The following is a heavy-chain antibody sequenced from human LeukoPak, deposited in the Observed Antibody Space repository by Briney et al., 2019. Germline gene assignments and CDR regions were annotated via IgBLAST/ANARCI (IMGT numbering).Heavy chain of an antibody. CDR1: GASFSSGDQY. Sequence: PSETLSLTCTVSGASFSSGDQYWNWIRQSPGKGLEGIGSIHPSGMLYNNPSLESRVTISIDTSKNQFSLNLNSVTAADTAVYFCSRGLDSRKLGYWGQGTLVTVSS. CDR2: IHPSGML. CDR3: SRGLDSRKLGY. J-gene: IGHJ4*02. V-gene: IGHV4-31*03. D-gene: IGHD3-22*01.